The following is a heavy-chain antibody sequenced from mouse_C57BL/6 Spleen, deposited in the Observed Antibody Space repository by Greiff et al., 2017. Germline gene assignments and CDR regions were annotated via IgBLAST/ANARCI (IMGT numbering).Heavy chain of an antibody. CDR2: ISSGSSTI. CDR3: ARDYYGGYFDY. CDR1: GFTFSDYG. V-gene: IGHV5-17*01. J-gene: IGHJ2*01. Sequence: VQLKESGGGLVKPGGSLKLSCAASGFTFSDYGMHWVRQAPEKGLEWVAYISSGSSTIYYADTVKGRFTISRDNAKNTLFLQMTSLRSEDTAMDYCARDYYGGYFDYWGQGTTLTVSS. D-gene: IGHD1-1*01.